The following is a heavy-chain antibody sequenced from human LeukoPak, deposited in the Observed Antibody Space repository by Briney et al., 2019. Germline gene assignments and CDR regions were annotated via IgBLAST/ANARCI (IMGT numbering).Heavy chain of an antibody. J-gene: IGHJ4*02. V-gene: IGHV4-61*02. CDR2: IYPSGST. Sequence: SETLSLTCTVPGGSISSGSYYWSWIRQPAGKGLEWIGRIYPSGSTNYNPSLKSRVTISVDTSKNQFSLKLSSVTAADTAVYYCARVHGYDFWSPPDVVNDYWGQGTLVTVSS. CDR1: GGSISSGSYY. CDR3: ARVHGYDFWSPPDVVNDY. D-gene: IGHD3-3*01.